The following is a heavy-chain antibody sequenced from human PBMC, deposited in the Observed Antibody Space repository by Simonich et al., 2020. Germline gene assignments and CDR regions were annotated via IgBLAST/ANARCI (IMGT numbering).Heavy chain of an antibody. Sequence: EVQLVESGGGLVQPGGSLRLSCAASGFTFSSYWMQWVRQAPGKGRGGVSRINSDGSSKSYADSGKGRFTISRDNAKNTLYLQMNSLRAEDTAVYYCARDYSNYDAFDIWGQGTMVTVSS. V-gene: IGHV3-74*01. D-gene: IGHD4-4*01. CDR1: GFTFSSYW. CDR2: INSDGSSK. CDR3: ARDYSNYDAFDI. J-gene: IGHJ3*02.